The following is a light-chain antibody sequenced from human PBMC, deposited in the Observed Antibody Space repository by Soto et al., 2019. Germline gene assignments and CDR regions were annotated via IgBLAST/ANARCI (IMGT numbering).Light chain of an antibody. J-gene: IGKJ2*01. CDR1: RSVSSRY. V-gene: IGKV3-20*01. CDR2: GAS. CDR3: QQFGDSPPAFT. Sequence: ESMLTQSPGTLSLSPGERATLSCRASRSVSSRYISWYQQKPGQAPRLLIYGASIRATGIPDRFSGSGSGTDFTLTISRLEAEDSAVYYCQQFGDSPPAFTFGQGTKLEI.